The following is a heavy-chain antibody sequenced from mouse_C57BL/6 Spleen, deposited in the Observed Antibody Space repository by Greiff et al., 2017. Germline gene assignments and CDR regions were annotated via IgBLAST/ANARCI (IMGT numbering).Heavy chain of an antibody. V-gene: IGHV5-9-1*02. Sequence: DVMLVESGEGLVKPGGSLKLSCAASGFTFSSYAMSWVRQTPEKRLEWVAYISSGGDYIYYADTVKGRFTISRDNARNTLYLQMSSLKSEDTAMYYCTRGGEDYAMDYWGQGTSVTVSS. CDR2: ISSGGDYI. CDR1: GFTFSSYA. J-gene: IGHJ4*01. CDR3: TRGGEDYAMDY.